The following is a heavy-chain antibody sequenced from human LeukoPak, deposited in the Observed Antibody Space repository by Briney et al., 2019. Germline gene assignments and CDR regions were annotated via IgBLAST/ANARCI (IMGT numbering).Heavy chain of an antibody. J-gene: IGHJ4*02. CDR1: GFTFSSYS. CDR2: IYSGGST. CDR3: ARERGLAVAGTWTRYFDY. V-gene: IGHV3-53*01. D-gene: IGHD6-19*01. Sequence: GGSLRLSCAASGFTFSSYSMSWVRQAPGKGLEWVSVIYSGGSTYYADSVKGRFTISRDNSKNTLYLQMKSLRAEDTAVYYCARERGLAVAGTWTRYFDYWGQGTLVTVSS.